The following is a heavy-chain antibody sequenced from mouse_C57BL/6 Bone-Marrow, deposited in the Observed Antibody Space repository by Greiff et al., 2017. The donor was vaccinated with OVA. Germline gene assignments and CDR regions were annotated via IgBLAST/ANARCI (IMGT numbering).Heavy chain of an antibody. Sequence: VQLQQSGPELVKPGASVKISCKASGYAFSSSWMNWVKQRPGKGLEWIGRIYPGDGDTNYNGKFKGKATLTADKSSSTAYMQLSSLTSEDSAVYFCARSYYSNYWYFDVWGTGNTVTVSS. V-gene: IGHV1-82*01. CDR2: IYPGDGDT. CDR3: ARSYYSNYWYFDV. D-gene: IGHD2-5*01. J-gene: IGHJ1*03. CDR1: GYAFSSSW.